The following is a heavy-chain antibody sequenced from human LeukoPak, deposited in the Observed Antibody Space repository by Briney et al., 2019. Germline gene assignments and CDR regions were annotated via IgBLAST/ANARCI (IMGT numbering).Heavy chain of an antibody. CDR3: ARCIPGTTGFDY. CDR2: IKEDGSEK. V-gene: IGHV3-7*01. J-gene: IGHJ4*02. Sequence: PGGSLRLSCAASGFTFSRYWMSWVRQAPGQGLQWVANIKEDGSEKYYVDSVKGRFTVSKDNVKNSLYLQMNSLRSEDTALYFCARCIPGTTGFDYWGQGTLATVSS. CDR1: GFTFSRYW. D-gene: IGHD1-20*01.